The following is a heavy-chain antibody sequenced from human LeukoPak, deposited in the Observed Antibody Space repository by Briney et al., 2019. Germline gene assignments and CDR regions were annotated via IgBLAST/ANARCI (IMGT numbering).Heavy chain of an antibody. D-gene: IGHD2-21*02. CDR3: ARAGSVVTEDYYYYGMDV. V-gene: IGHV3-23*01. Sequence: GGSLRLSCAASGFTFSSYAMSWVRQAPGKGLEWVSAISGSGGSTYYADSVKGRFTISRDNSKNTLYLQMNSLRAEDTAVYYCARAGSVVTEDYYYYGMDVWGQGTTVTVSS. J-gene: IGHJ6*02. CDR1: GFTFSSYA. CDR2: ISGSGGST.